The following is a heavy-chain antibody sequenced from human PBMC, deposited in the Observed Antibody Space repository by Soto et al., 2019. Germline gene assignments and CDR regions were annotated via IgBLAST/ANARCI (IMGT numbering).Heavy chain of an antibody. CDR3: SYGSSFDY. CDR2: IYPRDSDI. CDR1: GDTFPNFW. J-gene: IGHJ4*02. D-gene: IGHD3-10*01. Sequence: GESLKISCEVSGDTFPNFWIGWVRQMPGKGLEWIGSIYPRDSDIRYSPSLQGQVTISVDTSQNQFSLQLNSVTAADTAVYYCSYGSSFDYWGQGTLVTVSS. V-gene: IGHV5-51*01.